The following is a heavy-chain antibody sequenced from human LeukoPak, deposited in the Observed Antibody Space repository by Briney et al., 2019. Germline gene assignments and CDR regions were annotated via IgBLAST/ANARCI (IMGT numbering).Heavy chain of an antibody. CDR2: IRYDGSNK. CDR1: GFIFTNYG. CDR3: AKVPTYYYDSSGLYYFDY. J-gene: IGHJ4*02. Sequence: PGGSLRLSCAASGFIFTNYGMHWVRQAPGKGLEWVAFIRYDGSNKYYADSVKGRFTISRDNSKNTLYLQMNSLRAEDTAVYYCAKVPTYYYDSSGLYYFDYWGQGTLVTVSS. D-gene: IGHD3-22*01. V-gene: IGHV3-30*02.